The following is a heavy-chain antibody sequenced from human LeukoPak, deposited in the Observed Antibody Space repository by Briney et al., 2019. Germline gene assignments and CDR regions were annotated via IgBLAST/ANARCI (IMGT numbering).Heavy chain of an antibody. CDR3: ARALSSSWYKNWFDP. Sequence: PSETLSLTCTVSGGSISSYYWSWIRQPPGKGLEWSGYIYYSGSTNYNPSLKSRVTISVDTSKNQFSLKLSSVSAADTAVYYCARALSSSWYKNWFDPWGQGTLVTVSS. CDR1: GGSISSYY. CDR2: IYYSGST. J-gene: IGHJ5*02. D-gene: IGHD6-13*01. V-gene: IGHV4-59*12.